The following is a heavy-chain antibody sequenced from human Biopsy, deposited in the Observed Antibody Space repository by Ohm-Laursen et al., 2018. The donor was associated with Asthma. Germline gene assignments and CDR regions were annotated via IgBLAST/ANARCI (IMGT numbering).Heavy chain of an antibody. Sequence: SLRLPCSASGFTFSNYGMHWVRQAPGKGLDWVAVISFDGSNKNYTDSVKGRFTISRDNSRNTLHLQMNSLRAEDTAVYYCAKDVFPGWELRRGPDYWGQGTLVTVSS. CDR1: GFTFSNYG. CDR2: ISFDGSNK. CDR3: AKDVFPGWELRRGPDY. D-gene: IGHD1-26*01. J-gene: IGHJ4*02. V-gene: IGHV3-30*18.